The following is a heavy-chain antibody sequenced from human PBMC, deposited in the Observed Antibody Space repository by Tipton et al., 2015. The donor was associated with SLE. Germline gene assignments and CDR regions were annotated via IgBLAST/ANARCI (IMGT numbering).Heavy chain of an antibody. Sequence: GLVKPSQTLSLTCAISGDSVSSNSAAWNWIRQSPSRGLEWLGRTYYRSKWYSDYAVSVKGRITINPDTSKNQFSLQLSSVTAADTAVYYCASRRREWDHGKAFDIWGQGTMVTVSS. CDR1: GDSVSSNSAA. CDR3: ASRRREWDHGKAFDI. D-gene: IGHD1-26*01. J-gene: IGHJ3*02. CDR2: TYYRSKWYS. V-gene: IGHV6-1*01.